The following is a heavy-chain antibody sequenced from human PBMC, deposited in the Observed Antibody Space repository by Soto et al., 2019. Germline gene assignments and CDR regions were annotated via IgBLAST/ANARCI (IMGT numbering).Heavy chain of an antibody. D-gene: IGHD3-10*01. CDR3: AREAPGVGRFYFDY. CDR1: GGSISSGDYY. J-gene: IGHJ4*02. CDR2: IYYSGST. V-gene: IGHV4-30-4*01. Sequence: QVQLQESGPGLVKPSQTLSLTCTVSGGSISSGDYYWSWIRQPPGKGLEWIGYIYYSGSTYYNPSLKSRVTRSVDTSKNQFSLKLSAVTAADTAVYYCAREAPGVGRFYFDYWGQGTLVTVSS.